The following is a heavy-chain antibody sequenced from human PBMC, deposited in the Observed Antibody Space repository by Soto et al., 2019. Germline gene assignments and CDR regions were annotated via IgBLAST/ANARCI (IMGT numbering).Heavy chain of an antibody. Sequence: PGGSLRLSCAASGFIFDEYAMHWVRQAPEKGLEWVSGISWNSGSIGYADSVKGRFTISRDNVKNSLYLQMSSLRAEDTALYYCAKSYRGGWFRFDSWGHGTLVTVSS. J-gene: IGHJ4*01. CDR1: GFIFDEYA. CDR2: ISWNSGSI. D-gene: IGHD6-19*01. V-gene: IGHV3-9*01. CDR3: AKSYRGGWFRFDS.